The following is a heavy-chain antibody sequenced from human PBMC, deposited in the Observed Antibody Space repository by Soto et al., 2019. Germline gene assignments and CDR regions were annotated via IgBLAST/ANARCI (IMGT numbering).Heavy chain of an antibody. CDR2: VYHRGNT. V-gene: IGHV4-59*01. CDR3: AREAAYGPSYYLDY. D-gene: IGHD4-17*01. CDR1: GGSISTYY. Sequence: SETLSLTCSVSGGSISTYYWTWIRQHPGKGLEWVGNVYHRGNTKYNPSLESRVTISVDTSKNQFSLRLSSVTAADTAVYYCAREAAYGPSYYLDYWGQGTLVTVSS. J-gene: IGHJ4*02.